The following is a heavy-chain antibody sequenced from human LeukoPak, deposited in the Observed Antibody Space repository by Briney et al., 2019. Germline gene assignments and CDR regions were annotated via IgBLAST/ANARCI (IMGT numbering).Heavy chain of an antibody. D-gene: IGHD3-22*01. J-gene: IGHJ4*02. CDR3: AKAFPLDSSGYYVGYFDY. V-gene: IGHV3-33*06. CDR2: IYYDGSKK. Sequence: GRSLRLSCATSGFTFSNYGMHWVRQAPGKGLEWVAIIYYDGSKKNYADSVRGRFTISRDNSKNTLYLQMNSLRVEDTAVYYCAKAFPLDSSGYYVGYFDYWGQGTLVTVSS. CDR1: GFTFSNYG.